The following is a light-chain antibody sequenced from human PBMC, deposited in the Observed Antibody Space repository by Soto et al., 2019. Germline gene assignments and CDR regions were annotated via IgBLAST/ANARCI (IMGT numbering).Light chain of an antibody. J-gene: IGKJ2*01. CDR1: QSISSY. CDR3: QQSYSTPYT. Sequence: DIQMTQSPSSQSASVGDRVTITCRASQSISSYLNWYQQKPGKAPKLLIYAASSLQSGVPSSFSGSGSGTDFTLTISSLQHEDFATYYCQQSYSTPYTFGQGTKLEIK. CDR2: AAS. V-gene: IGKV1-39*01.